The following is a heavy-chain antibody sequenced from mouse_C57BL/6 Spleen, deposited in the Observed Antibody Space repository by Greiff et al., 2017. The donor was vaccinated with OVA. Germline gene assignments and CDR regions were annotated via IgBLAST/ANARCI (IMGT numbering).Heavy chain of an antibody. CDR2: IYPRSGNT. Sequence: VQVVESGAELARPGASVKLSCKASGYTFTSYGISWVKQRTGQGLEWIGEIYPRSGNTYYNEKFKGKATLTADKSSSTAYMELRSLTSEDSAVYFCARDEIYDYDVRNYFDYWGQGTTLTVSS. CDR3: ARDEIYDYDVRNYFDY. V-gene: IGHV1-81*01. D-gene: IGHD2-4*01. CDR1: GYTFTSYG. J-gene: IGHJ2*01.